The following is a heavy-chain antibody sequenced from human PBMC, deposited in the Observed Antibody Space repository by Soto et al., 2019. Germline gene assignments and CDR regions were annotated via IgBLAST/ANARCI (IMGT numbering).Heavy chain of an antibody. CDR1: GFTFSTYS. CDR3: ARWDGYGDE. V-gene: IGHV3-23*01. D-gene: IGHD5-12*01. Sequence: EVQLLESGGGLVQPGGSLRLSCAASGFTFSTYSMAWVRQAPGKGLAWVSGLSGGANTFYADSVKGRFTISVDNSKNTVYLQMNSLRVEDTAVYYCARWDGYGDEWGQGTLVTVSS. J-gene: IGHJ4*02. CDR2: LSGGANT.